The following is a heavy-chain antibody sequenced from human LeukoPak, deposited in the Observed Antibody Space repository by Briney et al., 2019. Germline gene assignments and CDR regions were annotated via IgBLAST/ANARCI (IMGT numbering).Heavy chain of an antibody. J-gene: IGHJ6*02. CDR3: ARDSGYSSGWRLYYYYYGMDV. V-gene: IGHV1-18*01. CDR2: ISAYNGNT. CDR1: GYTFTSYG. D-gene: IGHD6-19*01. Sequence: ASVTVSCKASGYTFTSYGISWVRQAPGQGLEWMGWISAYNGNTNYAQKLQGRVTMTTDTSTSTAYMELRSLRSDDTAVYYCARDSGYSSGWRLYYYYYGMDVWGQGTTVTVSS.